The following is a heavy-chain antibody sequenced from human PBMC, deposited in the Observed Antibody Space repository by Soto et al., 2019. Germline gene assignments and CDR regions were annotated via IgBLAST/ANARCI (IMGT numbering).Heavy chain of an antibody. Sequence: GGSLRLSCAASGFTFSSYGMHWVRQAPGKGLEWVAVIWYDGSNKYYADSVKGRFTISRDNSKNTLYLQMNSLRAEDTAVYYCARDKGSSSPQLDYWGQGTLVTVSS. J-gene: IGHJ4*02. CDR1: GFTFSSYG. CDR3: ARDKGSSSPQLDY. V-gene: IGHV3-33*01. D-gene: IGHD6-6*01. CDR2: IWYDGSNK.